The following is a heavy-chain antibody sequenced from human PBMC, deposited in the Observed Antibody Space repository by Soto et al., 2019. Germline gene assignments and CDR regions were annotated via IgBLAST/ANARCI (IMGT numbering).Heavy chain of an antibody. V-gene: IGHV1-18*01. CDR1: GYTFTSYG. Sequence: GASVKVSCKASGYTFTSYGISWVRQAPGQGLEWMGWISAYNGNTNYAQKLQGRVTMTTDTSTSTAYVELRSLRSDDTAVYYCARGVYCSGGSCYLDAFDIWGQGTMVTVSS. D-gene: IGHD2-15*01. CDR3: ARGVYCSGGSCYLDAFDI. J-gene: IGHJ3*02. CDR2: ISAYNGNT.